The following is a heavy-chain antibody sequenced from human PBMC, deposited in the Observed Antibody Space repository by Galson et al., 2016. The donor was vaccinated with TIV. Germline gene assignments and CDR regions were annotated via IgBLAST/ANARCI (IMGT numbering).Heavy chain of an antibody. CDR2: ISLSGTTT. CDR1: GFSVKFYV. V-gene: IGHV3-11*04. J-gene: IGHJ4*02. D-gene: IGHD6-19*01. CDR3: VRYSSGRDYFEY. Sequence: SLRLSCAVSGFSVKFYVMSWVRQAPGKGLEWVSGISLSGTTTYYADSVRGRFTISRDNAKNSLFLQMDSLRVEDTAVYYCVRYSSGRDYFEYWGQGTLVTVSS.